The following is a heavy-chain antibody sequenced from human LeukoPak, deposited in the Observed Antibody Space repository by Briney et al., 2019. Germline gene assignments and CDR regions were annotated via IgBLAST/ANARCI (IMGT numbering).Heavy chain of an antibody. V-gene: IGHV4-39*01. CDR3: ARYWGPYDNSGAYFDY. Sequence: SETLSLTCTVSGDSISSSSYYWVWLRQPPGKGLEWIATIHYTGSTYYNPSLKSRVTISVDTSKDQFSLKLSSVTAADTAMYYCARYWGPYDNSGAYFDYWGQGTLVTVSS. CDR1: GDSISSSSYY. CDR2: IHYTGST. J-gene: IGHJ4*02. D-gene: IGHD3-22*01.